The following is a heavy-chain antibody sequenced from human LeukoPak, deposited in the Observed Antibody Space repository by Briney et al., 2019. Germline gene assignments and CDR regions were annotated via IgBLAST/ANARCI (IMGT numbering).Heavy chain of an antibody. Sequence: GGSLRLSCAASGFTFSSYWMSWVRQAPGKGLEWVANIKQDGSEKYYVDSVKGRFTISRDNAKNSLYLQMNSLRAEDKAVYYCARDTYCSSTSCYRYYYYYYMDVWGKGTTVTVSS. J-gene: IGHJ6*03. D-gene: IGHD2-2*02. V-gene: IGHV3-7*01. CDR3: ARDTYCSSTSCYRYYYYYYMDV. CDR1: GFTFSSYW. CDR2: IKQDGSEK.